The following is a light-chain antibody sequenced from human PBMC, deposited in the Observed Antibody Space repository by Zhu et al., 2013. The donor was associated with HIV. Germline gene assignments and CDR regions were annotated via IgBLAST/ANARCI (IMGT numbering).Light chain of an antibody. Sequence: EIVLTQSPATLSVSPGERATLSCRASQSVSSNLAWYQQKPGQAPRLLMYGASTRATGIPARFSGSGSGTEFTLTISSLQSEDFAVYYCQQYNNWPPYTFGQGTKLEIK. CDR3: QQYNNWPPYT. J-gene: IGKJ2*01. V-gene: IGKV3-15*01. CDR1: QSVSSN. CDR2: GAS.